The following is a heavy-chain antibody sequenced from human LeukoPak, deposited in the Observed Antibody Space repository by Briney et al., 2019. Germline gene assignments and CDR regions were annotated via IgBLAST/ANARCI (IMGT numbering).Heavy chain of an antibody. Sequence: GGSLRLSCAASGFTFSTFWMSWVRQAPGKGLQWVANINQDGSEKYYVDSVKGRLTISRDNAKNSLYLQMNSLRAEDTAVYYCTSRGGARADIWGQGTMVTVSS. J-gene: IGHJ3*02. V-gene: IGHV3-7*01. CDR1: GFTFSTFW. D-gene: IGHD1-26*01. CDR2: INQDGSEK. CDR3: TSRGGARADI.